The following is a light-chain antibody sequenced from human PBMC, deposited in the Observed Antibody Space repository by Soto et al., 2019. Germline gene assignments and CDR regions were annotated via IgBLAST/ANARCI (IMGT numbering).Light chain of an antibody. V-gene: IGKV1-5*03. CDR1: QGISNY. Sequence: DIQMTQSPSSLSASVGDRVTITCRASQGISNYLAWYQQKPGKVPKLLIYKASTLKSGVPSRFSGSGSGTEFTLTISSLQPDDLATYYCQQYNSSPWTFGQGTKVDIK. J-gene: IGKJ1*01. CDR2: KAS. CDR3: QQYNSSPWT.